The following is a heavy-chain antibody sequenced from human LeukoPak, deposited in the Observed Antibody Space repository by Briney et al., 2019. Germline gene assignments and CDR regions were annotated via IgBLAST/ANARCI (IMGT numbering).Heavy chain of an antibody. D-gene: IGHD3-9*01. CDR1: GGSISSSSYY. V-gene: IGHV4-39*07. CDR3: ARATGYYKVFDY. Sequence: PSETLSLTCTVSGGSISSSSYYWGWIRQPPGKGLEWIGEINHSGSTNYNPSLKSRVTISVDTSKNQFSLKLSSVTAADTAVYYCARATGYYKVFDYWGQGTLVTVSS. CDR2: INHSGST. J-gene: IGHJ4*02.